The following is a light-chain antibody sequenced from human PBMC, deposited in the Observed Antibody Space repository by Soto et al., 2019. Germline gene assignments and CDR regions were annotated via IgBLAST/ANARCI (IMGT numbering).Light chain of an antibody. CDR2: ATS. CDR3: QQSYNTPRT. J-gene: IGKJ2*02. Sequence: DIQMTQSPSSLSASVGDRVTIICRASQSIRSYLNWYQQKPGKAPKLLIYATSNLEGGDPSRFSGRGSGTDFTLTIRSLQPEDFATYYCQQSYNTPRTFGQGTKLEMK. CDR1: QSIRSY. V-gene: IGKV1-39*01.